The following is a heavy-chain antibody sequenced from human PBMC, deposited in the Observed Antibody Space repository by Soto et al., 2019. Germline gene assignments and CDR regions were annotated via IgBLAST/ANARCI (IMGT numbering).Heavy chain of an antibody. J-gene: IGHJ6*02. CDR3: AAPQLLLRSYYGMDV. V-gene: IGHV3-23*01. Sequence: GGSLRLSCAASGFSFSDYAMSWVRQAPGKGLEWVSAISASGSTTYYADSVKGRFTISRDMSTSTAYMELSSLRSEDTAVYYCAAPQLLLRSYYGMDVWGQGTTVTVSS. D-gene: IGHD2-15*01. CDR2: ISASGSTT. CDR1: GFSFSDYA.